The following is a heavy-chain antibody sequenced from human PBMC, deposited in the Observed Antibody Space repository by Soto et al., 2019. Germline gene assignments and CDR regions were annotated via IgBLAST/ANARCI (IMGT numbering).Heavy chain of an antibody. CDR2: ISYHGNE. Sequence: QVRLVESGGGVVQPGRSLRLSCVASGFTFSDYGMHWVRHSPGKGLGWVAVISYHGNEYYSDSVKGRFTISRDNSEKTLYLQMNSLRAEDTAVYYCAKLAVVVPATPHDYMDVWGQGTAVTVSS. J-gene: IGHJ6*02. V-gene: IGHV3-30*18. CDR3: AKLAVVVPATPHDYMDV. CDR1: GFTFSDYG. D-gene: IGHD2-2*01.